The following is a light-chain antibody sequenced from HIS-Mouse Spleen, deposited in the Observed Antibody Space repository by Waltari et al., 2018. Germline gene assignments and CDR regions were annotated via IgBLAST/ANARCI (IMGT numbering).Light chain of an antibody. Sequence: DIQMTQSPSSLSASVGDRVTITCRASQSISSYLNWYQQKPGKAPKLLIYAASSLQSGVPSRFSGSGSGTDFTLTISSLQPEDFAVYYCQQYNNWRTFGQGTKVEIK. CDR2: AAS. J-gene: IGKJ1*01. CDR3: QQYNNWRT. V-gene: IGKV1-39*01. CDR1: QSISSY.